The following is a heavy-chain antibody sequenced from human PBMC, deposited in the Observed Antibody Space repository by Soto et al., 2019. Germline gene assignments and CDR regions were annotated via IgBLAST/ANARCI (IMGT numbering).Heavy chain of an antibody. Sequence: QVQLQESVPGLVNPSVTLSLTYAVSGGSISSDNWWRWVRQPPGTGLEWIGDIYHSGSTNYDSSLRGRVTISIDKSKNQFSLKLNSVTAADTAVYYCAGTIHYWGQGTLVTVSS. D-gene: IGHD2-8*01. J-gene: IGHJ4*02. CDR2: IYHSGST. V-gene: IGHV4-4*02. CDR3: AGTIHY. CDR1: GGSISSDNW.